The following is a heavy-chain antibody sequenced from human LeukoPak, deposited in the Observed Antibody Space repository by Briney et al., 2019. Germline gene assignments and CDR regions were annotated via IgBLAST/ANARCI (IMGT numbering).Heavy chain of an antibody. CDR2: INSDGSST. CDR1: GFTSSTYW. J-gene: IGHJ4*02. D-gene: IGHD2-2*01. V-gene: IGHV3-74*01. CDR3: ATDVPAVTIFGY. Sequence: PGGSLRLSCAASGFTSSTYWMHWVRQAPGTGLVWVSLINSDGSSTNYADSVKGQFTISRDNAKNTLYLQMNSLRAEDTAVYYCATDVPAVTIFGYWGQGTLVTVSS.